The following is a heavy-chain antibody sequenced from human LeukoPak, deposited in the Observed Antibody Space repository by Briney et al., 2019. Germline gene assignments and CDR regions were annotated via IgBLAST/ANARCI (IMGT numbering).Heavy chain of an antibody. CDR3: ARSGDRSIVVVPAAIHIDY. J-gene: IGHJ4*02. CDR2: IYYSGST. CDR1: GGSISSYY. V-gene: IGHV4-59*12. Sequence: SETLSLTCTVSGGSISSYYWSWIRQPPGKGLEWIGYIYYSGSTSYNPSLKSRVTISVDTSKTQFSLKLSSVTAADTAVYYCARSGDRSIVVVPAAIHIDYWGQGTLVTVSS. D-gene: IGHD2-2*02.